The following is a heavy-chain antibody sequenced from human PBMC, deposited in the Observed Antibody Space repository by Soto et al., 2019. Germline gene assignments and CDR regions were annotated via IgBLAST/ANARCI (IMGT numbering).Heavy chain of an antibody. Sequence: QVQLVQSGAEVKKPGASVKVSCQTSGYNFSAYYFNWVRQAAGQGPEWMGWLNPRNGQTGYVQKFRGRVTMTRHTSIATVYLELSRLTSEDTAIYFCARETDTSMVDYWGQGTLVTVSS. J-gene: IGHJ4*02. CDR1: GYNFSAYY. CDR2: LNPRNGQT. CDR3: ARETDTSMVDY. V-gene: IGHV1-8*01. D-gene: IGHD5-18*01.